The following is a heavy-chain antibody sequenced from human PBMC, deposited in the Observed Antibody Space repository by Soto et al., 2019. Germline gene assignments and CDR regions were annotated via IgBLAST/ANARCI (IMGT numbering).Heavy chain of an antibody. D-gene: IGHD3-3*01. CDR2: DYHTGRT. V-gene: IGHV4-61*01. CDR1: GGSFKSGSYS. CDR3: ARDFAYFDS. J-gene: IGHJ4*02. Sequence: QVQLQESGPGLVKPSETLSLTCTVSGGSFKSGSYSWSWIRQPPGKGLEWIGYDYHTGRTSYNPSLKGRVSISMDTSKNQFSLNLYSVTAADTAVYFCARDFAYFDSWGQGTLVTVSS.